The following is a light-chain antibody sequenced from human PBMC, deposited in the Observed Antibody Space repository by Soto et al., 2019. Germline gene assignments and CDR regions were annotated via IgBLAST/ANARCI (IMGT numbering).Light chain of an antibody. Sequence: EMVLTQSPATLSLSPGERATLSCRASPSVTNYLAWYQQKPGQAPRLLIYGAFNRATGIPARFSGSGSGTDFTLTISSLEPEDFAVYYCQQRNIWPPVTFGQGTRLEI. CDR3: QQRNIWPPVT. J-gene: IGKJ5*01. CDR1: PSVTNY. CDR2: GAF. V-gene: IGKV3-11*01.